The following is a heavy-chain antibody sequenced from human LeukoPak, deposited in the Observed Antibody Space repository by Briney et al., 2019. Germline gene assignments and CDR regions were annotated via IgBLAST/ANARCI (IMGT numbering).Heavy chain of an antibody. CDR2: LKWNGDNI. CDR3: ARGGSFSSS. Sequence: SGGSLRLSCAASGFTFDDYGMTWVRQAPGKGLEWVSGLKWNGDNIRYADSVKGRFTISRDNAKNSLSLQMNSLRAEDTAVYFCARGGSFSSSWGQGTLVTVSS. J-gene: IGHJ5*02. V-gene: IGHV3-20*04. D-gene: IGHD5-12*01. CDR1: GFTFDDYG.